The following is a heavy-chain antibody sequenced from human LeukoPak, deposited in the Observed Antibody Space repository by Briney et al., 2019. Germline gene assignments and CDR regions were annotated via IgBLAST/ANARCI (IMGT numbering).Heavy chain of an antibody. CDR1: RVSIKSHY. Sequence: SETLSLTCNVSRVSIKSHYCSWIRQSPGKGLEWIGSIYYSGGSTNYNHSLKSRVTMSVDTSKTQFSLRLTSVTAAATGIYYSARERRHYDISTEGSFAAYESYFMDVWGKGTSVTV. J-gene: IGHJ6*03. V-gene: IGHV4-59*11. CDR3: ARERRHYDISTEGSFAAYESYFMDV. CDR2: IYYSGGST. D-gene: IGHD3-9*01.